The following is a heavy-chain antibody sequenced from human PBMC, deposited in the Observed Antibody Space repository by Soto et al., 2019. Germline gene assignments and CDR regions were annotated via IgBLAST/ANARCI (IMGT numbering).Heavy chain of an antibody. D-gene: IGHD2-21*02. Sequence: VKLVQSGAEVKKPGASVKVSCKASGYTFTSYAMHWVLKAPGQRLEWMGWINAGNGNTKYSQKLQGRVTITRDTSASTAYMELSSLRSEDTAVYYCASSIVVVTALDYWGQGTLVTVSS. CDR3: ASSIVVVTALDY. J-gene: IGHJ4*02. V-gene: IGHV1-3*01. CDR2: INAGNGNT. CDR1: GYTFTSYA.